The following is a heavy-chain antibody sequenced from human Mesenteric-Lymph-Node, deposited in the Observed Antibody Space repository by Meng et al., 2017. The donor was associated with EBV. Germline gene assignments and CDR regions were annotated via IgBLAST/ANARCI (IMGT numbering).Heavy chain of an antibody. CDR1: GFIFSDYY. J-gene: IGHJ4*02. Sequence: QGLVVERGGGLGKPGVSLRLSFAASGFIFSDYYMAWIRQTPGRGLEWLSHISSSGNIIYYGDSVEGRFTISRDNAEKSLYLHMNSLRAEDTAVYYCVRLVSGYGAYWGQGALVTVSS. V-gene: IGHV3-11*01. CDR2: ISSSGNII. CDR3: VRLVSGYGAY. D-gene: IGHD5-12*01.